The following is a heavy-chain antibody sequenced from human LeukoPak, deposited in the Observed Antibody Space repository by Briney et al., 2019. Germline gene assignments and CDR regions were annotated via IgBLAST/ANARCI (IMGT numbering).Heavy chain of an antibody. Sequence: GRSLRLSSAAAAFTFSSYAIDWVRQAPGKGLGWVAVISYDGSNKYYADSVKGRFTISRDNSKNTLYLQMNSLRAEDTAVYYCARVDYGDYLTVDYWGQGTLVTVSS. V-gene: IGHV3-30-3*01. CDR1: AFTFSSYA. CDR3: ARVDYGDYLTVDY. J-gene: IGHJ4*02. D-gene: IGHD4-17*01. CDR2: ISYDGSNK.